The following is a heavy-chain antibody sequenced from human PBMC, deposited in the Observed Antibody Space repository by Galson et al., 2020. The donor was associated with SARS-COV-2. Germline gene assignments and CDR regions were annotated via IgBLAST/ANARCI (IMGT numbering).Heavy chain of an antibody. D-gene: IGHD6-13*01. CDR1: GYTLISYG. CDR2: ISALNGKI. CDR3: ARDVRRSWYDPHFFDS. J-gene: IGHJ4*02. Sequence: ASVTVSCQASGYTLISYGINWVRPAPGQGLAWMGWISALNGKINYTQNFQGRVTMTSDTSTGTAYMELKSLTSDDTAVYYWARDVRRSWYDPHFFDSWRQGTLVTVSS. V-gene: IGHV1-18*01.